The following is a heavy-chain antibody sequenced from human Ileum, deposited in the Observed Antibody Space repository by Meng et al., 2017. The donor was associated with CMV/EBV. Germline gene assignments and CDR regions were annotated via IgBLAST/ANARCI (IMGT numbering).Heavy chain of an antibody. V-gene: IGHV7-4-1*02. CDR1: GYTFTKYG. D-gene: IGHD2-21*02. J-gene: IGHJ4*02. CDR2: INTNSRNP. Sequence: CKDSGYTFTKYGINWVRQAPGQGLEWMGWINTNSRNPTYAQGFTGRFVFSLDTSVNTAFLQISSLKAEDTAVYYCARDAVVTSIKLDSWGQGTLVTVSS. CDR3: ARDAVVTSIKLDS.